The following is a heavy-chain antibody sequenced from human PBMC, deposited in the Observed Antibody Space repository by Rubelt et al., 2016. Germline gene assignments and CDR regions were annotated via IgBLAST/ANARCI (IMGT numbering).Heavy chain of an antibody. Sequence: GSIYYSGSTYYNPSLKSRVTISVDTSKNQFSLKLSSVTAADTAVYYCARNRGSIAARLRGVWFDPWGQGTLVTVSS. CDR2: IYYSGST. V-gene: IGHV4-39*01. CDR3: ARNRGSIAARLRGVWFDP. J-gene: IGHJ5*02. D-gene: IGHD6-6*01.